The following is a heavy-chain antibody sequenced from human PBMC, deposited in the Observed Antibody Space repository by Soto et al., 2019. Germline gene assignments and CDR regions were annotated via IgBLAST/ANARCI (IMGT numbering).Heavy chain of an antibody. V-gene: IGHV3-9*01. Sequence: EVQLVESGGGLVQPGRSLRLSCAASGFTFDDYAMHWVRQAPGKGLEWGSGISWNSGSIGYADSVKGRFTISIDNAKNSLYLQRNSLRADDTALYYCAKDTGQLLASAFDIWGQGTMVTVSS. J-gene: IGHJ3*02. CDR2: ISWNSGSI. CDR3: AKDTGQLLASAFDI. CDR1: GFTFDDYA. D-gene: IGHD2-2*01.